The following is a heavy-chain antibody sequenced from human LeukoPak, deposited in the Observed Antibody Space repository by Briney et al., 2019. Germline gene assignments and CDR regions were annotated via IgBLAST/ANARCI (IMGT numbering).Heavy chain of an antibody. CDR2: ISGSGGST. D-gene: IGHD6-13*01. CDR1: GFTFSSYA. Sequence: GGSLRLSCAASGFTFSSYAMSWVRQAPGKGLEWVSAISGSGGSTYYADSVKGRFTISRDNSKNTLYLQMNSLRDEDTAVYYCAKKESSSSWYDYFDYWGQGTLVTVSS. CDR3: AKKESSSSWYDYFDY. J-gene: IGHJ4*02. V-gene: IGHV3-23*01.